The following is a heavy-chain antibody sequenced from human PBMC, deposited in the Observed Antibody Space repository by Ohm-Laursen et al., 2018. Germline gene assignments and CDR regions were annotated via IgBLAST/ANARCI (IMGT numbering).Heavy chain of an antibody. J-gene: IGHJ4*02. CDR2: IKQDGSEK. D-gene: IGHD1-1*01. V-gene: IGHV3-7*01. CDR3: ARDRNWNDPFDY. Sequence: SLRLSCTASGFTFSSYWMSWVRQAPGKGLEWVANIKQDGSEKYYVDSVKGRFTVSRDNAKNSLYLQMNSLRAEDTAVYYCARDRNWNDPFDYWGQGTLVTVSS. CDR1: GFTFSSYW.